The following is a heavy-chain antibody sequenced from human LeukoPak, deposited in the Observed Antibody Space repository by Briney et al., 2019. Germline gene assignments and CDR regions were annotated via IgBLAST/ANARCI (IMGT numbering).Heavy chain of an antibody. V-gene: IGHV5-51*01. J-gene: IGHJ4*02. Sequence: GESLKISCKGSGYSFTSYWIGWVRRMPGKGLEWMGIIYPGDSDTRYSPSFQGQVTISADKSISTAYLQWSSLKASDTAMYYCARLPNYYGSGSYFSWIDYWGQGTLVTVSS. CDR3: ARLPNYYGSGSYFSWIDY. CDR2: IYPGDSDT. CDR1: GYSFTSYW. D-gene: IGHD3-10*01.